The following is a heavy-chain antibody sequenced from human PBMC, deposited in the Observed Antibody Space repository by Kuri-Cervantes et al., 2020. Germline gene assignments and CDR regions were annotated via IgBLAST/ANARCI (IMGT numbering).Heavy chain of an antibody. J-gene: IGHJ6*03. Sequence: SETLSLTCAVYGGSFSDYYWTWIRQPPGKGLEWIGEINHSGSTNYNTSLKSRVTISVDTSKNQFSLKLSSVTAADTAVYYCARGPWSHYYYYYMDVWGKGTTVTVSS. V-gene: IGHV4-34*01. CDR1: GGSFSDYY. D-gene: IGHD2-15*01. CDR2: INHSGST. CDR3: ARGPWSHYYYYYMDV.